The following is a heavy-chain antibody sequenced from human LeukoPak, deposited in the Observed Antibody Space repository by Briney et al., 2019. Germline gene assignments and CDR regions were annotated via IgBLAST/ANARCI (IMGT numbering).Heavy chain of an antibody. V-gene: IGHV4-34*01. J-gene: IGHJ4*02. CDR3: ARGRRGYSYGYSRLFDY. CDR2: INHSGST. CDR1: GGSFSGYY. D-gene: IGHD5-18*01. Sequence: PSETLSLTCAVYGGSFSGYYWSWIRQAPGKGLEWIGEINHSGSTNYNPSLKSRVTISVDTSKNQFSLKLSSVTAADTAVYYCARGRRGYSYGYSRLFDYWGQGTLVTVSS.